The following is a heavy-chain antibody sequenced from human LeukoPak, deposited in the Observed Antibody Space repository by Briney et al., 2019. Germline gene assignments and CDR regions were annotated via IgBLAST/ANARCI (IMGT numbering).Heavy chain of an antibody. Sequence: ASVKVSCKASGHTFTGYYMHWVRQAPGQGLEWMGWINPNSGGTNYAQKFQGRVTMTRDTSISTAYMELSRLRSDDTAVYYCARDRSYGSGSINYYYYMDVWGKGTTVTISS. CDR3: ARDRSYGSGSINYYYYMDV. J-gene: IGHJ6*03. D-gene: IGHD3-10*01. CDR2: INPNSGGT. CDR1: GHTFTGYY. V-gene: IGHV1-2*02.